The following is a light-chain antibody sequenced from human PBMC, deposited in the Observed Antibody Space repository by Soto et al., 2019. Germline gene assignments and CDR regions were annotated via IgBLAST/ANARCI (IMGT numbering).Light chain of an antibody. CDR3: QQRSNWPRA. CDR2: DVF. Sequence: EIVLTQSPATLSLSPGERATLSCRASQSVNNYLAWYQQKPGQAPRLLIYDVFNRATGIPARFSGSESGTDFTLIISSLEPDDFAVYYCQQRSNWPRAFGGGTKV. CDR1: QSVNNY. V-gene: IGKV3-11*01. J-gene: IGKJ4*01.